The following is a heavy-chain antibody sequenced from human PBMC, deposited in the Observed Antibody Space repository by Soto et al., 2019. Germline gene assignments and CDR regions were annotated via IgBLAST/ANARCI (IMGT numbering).Heavy chain of an antibody. J-gene: IGHJ6*02. CDR1: GYTFIRHG. V-gene: IGHV1-18*04. Sequence: QVQLVPSGVEVKKPGASVKVSCKASGYTFIRHGISWVLQSPGQGLERMGWISGKNGNTNYAQKLQGRVTLTTDTSTSTAYMELRSLRSDDTAVYYCARVSASIVVVPDYGMDVWGQGTTVTVSS. CDR2: ISGKNGNT. D-gene: IGHD2-15*01. CDR3: ARVSASIVVVPDYGMDV.